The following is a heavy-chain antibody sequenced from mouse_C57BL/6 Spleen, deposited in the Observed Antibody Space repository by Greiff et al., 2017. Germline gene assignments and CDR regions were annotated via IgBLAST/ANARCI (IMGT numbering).Heavy chain of an antibody. J-gene: IGHJ2*01. CDR3: AREGGYYRDY. CDR2: IYPGDGDT. V-gene: IGHV1-82*01. D-gene: IGHD1-1*02. Sequence: QVQLKQSGPELVKPGASVKISCKASGYAFSSSWMNWVKQRPGKGLEWIGRIYPGDGDTNDNGKFKGKATLTADKSSSTAYMQLSSLTSEDSAVYFCAREGGYYRDYWGQGTTLTVSS. CDR1: GYAFSSSW.